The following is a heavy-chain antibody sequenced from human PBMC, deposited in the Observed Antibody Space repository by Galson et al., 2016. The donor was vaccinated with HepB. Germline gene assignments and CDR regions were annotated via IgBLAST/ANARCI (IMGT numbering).Heavy chain of an antibody. CDR3: ARRPPSTPAKTTSDY. D-gene: IGHD1-26*01. Sequence: SVKVSCKASGYTFTGYYMHWVRQAPGQGLEWMGWINPNTGSTNYAQKFQGRVTMTRDTSISTAYMELSRLTSDDTAVYYCARRPPSTPAKTTSDYWGQGTLVTVSS. J-gene: IGHJ4*02. CDR1: GYTFTGYY. CDR2: INPNTGST. V-gene: IGHV1-2*02.